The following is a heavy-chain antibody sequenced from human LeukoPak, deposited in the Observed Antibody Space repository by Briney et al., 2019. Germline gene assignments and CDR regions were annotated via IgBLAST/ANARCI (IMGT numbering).Heavy chain of an antibody. J-gene: IGHJ3*02. Sequence: AGGSLTLSCAASGFNFIAAWMTWVRQVPGRGLEWVVRVKSRSDGGAAEYAAPVTGRFTISRDDSKDTVFLQMNSLKTDDTAVYYCAKLSILEWLFDAFDIWGQGTMATVSS. CDR3: AKLSILEWLFDAFDI. V-gene: IGHV3-15*01. D-gene: IGHD3-3*02. CDR2: VKSRSDGGAA. CDR1: GFNFIAAW.